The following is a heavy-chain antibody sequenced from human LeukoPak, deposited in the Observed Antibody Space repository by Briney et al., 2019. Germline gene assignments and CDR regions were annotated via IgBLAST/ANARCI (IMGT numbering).Heavy chain of an antibody. V-gene: IGHV3-13*01. CDR2: IGTAGDT. J-gene: IGHJ3*02. CDR3: ARGDGVPPAQALKGDYVWGSYRPPSFDI. D-gene: IGHD3-16*02. Sequence: PGGSLRLSCAASGFTFSSYDMHWVRQATGKGLEWVSAIGTAGDTYYPGSVKGRFTISRENAKNSLYLQMNSLRAGDTAVYYCARGDGVPPAQALKGDYVWGSYRPPSFDIWGQGTMVTVSS. CDR1: GFTFSSYD.